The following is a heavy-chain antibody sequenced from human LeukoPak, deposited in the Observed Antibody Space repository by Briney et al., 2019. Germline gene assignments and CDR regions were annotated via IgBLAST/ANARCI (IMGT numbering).Heavy chain of an antibody. CDR3: ARVVVVPAAMVNAFDI. D-gene: IGHD2-2*01. CDR1: GYTFTGYY. J-gene: IGHJ3*02. V-gene: IGHV1-2*02. Sequence: ASVKVSCKASGYTFTGYYMHWVRQAPGQGLEWMGWINPNSGGTNYAQKFQGRVTTTRDTSISTAYMELSRLRSDDTAVYYCARVVVVPAAMVNAFDIWGQGTMVTVSS. CDR2: INPNSGGT.